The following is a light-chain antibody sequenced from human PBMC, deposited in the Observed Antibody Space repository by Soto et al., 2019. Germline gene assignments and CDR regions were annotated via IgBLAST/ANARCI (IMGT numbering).Light chain of an antibody. CDR2: SES. CDR3: QLYGVSSPRIT. CDR1: QSVSSN. J-gene: IGKJ5*01. Sequence: EIVMTHSPATLSVSPGEIATLSCRASQSVSSNVAWYQQIPGQTPRLLIYSESTRATGIPARFSGSVSGTDFTLTISRLEPEDFAVYYCQLYGVSSPRITFGQGTRLEIK. V-gene: IGKV3D-15*01.